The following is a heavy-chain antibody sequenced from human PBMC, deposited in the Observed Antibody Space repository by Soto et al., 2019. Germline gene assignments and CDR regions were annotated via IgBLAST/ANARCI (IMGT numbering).Heavy chain of an antibody. CDR3: ARDRGGYNSIDY. V-gene: IGHV4-31*02. J-gene: IGHJ4*02. CDR2: MYYNGAT. Sequence: WTWIRQRPGEGLEWIGYMYYNGATYYNPSLESRLTISVDTSKSQFSLKLSSVTAADTAVYYCARDRGGYNSIDYWGQGTLVTVSS. D-gene: IGHD5-12*01.